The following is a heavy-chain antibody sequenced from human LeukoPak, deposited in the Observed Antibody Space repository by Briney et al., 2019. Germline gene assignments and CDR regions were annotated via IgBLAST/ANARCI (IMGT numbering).Heavy chain of an antibody. D-gene: IGHD1-26*01. CDR1: GYTFTSYA. CDR2: INTNTGNP. J-gene: IGHJ4*02. V-gene: IGHV7-4-1*02. Sequence: GASVKVSCKASGYTFTSYAMNWVRQAPGQGLEWMGWINTNTGNPTYAQGFTVRFVFSLDTSVSTAYLQISSLKAEDTAVYYCARDGSEEWELLLDYWGQGTLVTVSS. CDR3: ARDGSEEWELLLDY.